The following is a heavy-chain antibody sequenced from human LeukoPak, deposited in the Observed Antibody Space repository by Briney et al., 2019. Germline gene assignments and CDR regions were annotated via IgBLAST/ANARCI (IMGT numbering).Heavy chain of an antibody. CDR1: GYTFASYD. CDR2: MNPNSGNT. V-gene: IGHV1-8*01. CDR3: ARIDSSSWYLDAFDI. D-gene: IGHD6-13*01. Sequence: ASVKVSWKASGYTFASYDINWVRQATGQGLEWMGWMNPNSGNTGYAQKFQGRVTMTRNTSISTAYMELSSLRSEDTAVYYCARIDSSSWYLDAFDIWGQGTMVTVSS. J-gene: IGHJ3*02.